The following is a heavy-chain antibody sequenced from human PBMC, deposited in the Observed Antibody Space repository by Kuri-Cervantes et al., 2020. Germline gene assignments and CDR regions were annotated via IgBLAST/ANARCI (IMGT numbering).Heavy chain of an antibody. CDR1: GFTFSSYG. D-gene: IGHD6-13*01. V-gene: IGHV3-33*01. Sequence: GGSLRLSCAASGFTFSSYGMHWVRQAPGKGLEWVAVIWYDGSNKYYADSVKGRFTISRDNSKNTLYLQMNSLRAEDTAVYYCARDLGYSSSWHGLDYWGQGTLVTVSS. CDR2: IWYDGSNK. CDR3: ARDLGYSSSWHGLDY. J-gene: IGHJ4*02.